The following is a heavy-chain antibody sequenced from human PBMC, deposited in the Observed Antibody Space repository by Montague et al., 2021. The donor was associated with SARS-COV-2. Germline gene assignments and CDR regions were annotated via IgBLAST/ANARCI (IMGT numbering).Heavy chain of an antibody. CDR2: TSGSST. CDR1: GISFDTYA. V-gene: IGHV3-23*01. CDR3: AKGGPGFGDFWSSWLYYFDS. Sequence: SLRLSCAASGISFDTYAMSWVRQTPGSLLEWVASTSGSSTFHAGSVMGRFTISRDKSKNTLYLQMNSLRAEHTAVYYCAKGGPGFGDFWSSWLYYFDSWGQGTLVTVS. D-gene: IGHD3-3*01. J-gene: IGHJ4*02.